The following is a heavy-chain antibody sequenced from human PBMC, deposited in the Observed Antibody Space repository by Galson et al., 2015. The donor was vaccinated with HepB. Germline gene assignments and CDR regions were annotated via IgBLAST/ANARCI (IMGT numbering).Heavy chain of an antibody. CDR2: IYHSGST. Sequence: SEPLSLTCTVSGGSISPYYWGWIRQPPGKGLEWIGYIYHSGSTNDNPSLGRRVTISVDTSKNQFSLKLTSVSAADTAVYYCARRGESGDYGDYGETGSYWYFDLWGRGTLVTVSS. D-gene: IGHD4-17*01. CDR1: GGSISPYY. CDR3: ARRGESGDYGDYGETGSYWYFDL. J-gene: IGHJ2*01. V-gene: IGHV4-59*01.